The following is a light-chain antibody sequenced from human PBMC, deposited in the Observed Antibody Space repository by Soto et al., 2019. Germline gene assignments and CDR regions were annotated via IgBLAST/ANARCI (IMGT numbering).Light chain of an antibody. CDR3: QQYDTYSRT. V-gene: IGKV1-9*01. Sequence: DIQLTQSPSFLSPSIGESVTITCRASQVISTSLAWYQVKPGKAPKLLIYAASTLESGVPSRFSGRGSGTEFTLTISSLQPDDFATYYCQQYDTYSRTFGQGTKVDIK. J-gene: IGKJ1*01. CDR2: AAS. CDR1: QVISTS.